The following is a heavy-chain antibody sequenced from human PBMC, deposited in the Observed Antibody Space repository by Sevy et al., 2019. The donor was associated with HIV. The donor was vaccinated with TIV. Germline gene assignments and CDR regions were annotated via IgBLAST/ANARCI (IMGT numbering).Heavy chain of an antibody. D-gene: IGHD3-22*01. CDR3: ETTKDYYESSGCPFDY. J-gene: IGHJ4*02. CDR2: FDPEDGER. Sequence: ASVKVSCKVSGYSLTGLSMHWVRQAPGKGLEWMGSFDPEDGERIYAQKLEGRVTMTEDTSADTAYMELNSLRFEDTAVYYCETTKDYYESSGCPFDYWGQGTLVTVSS. V-gene: IGHV1-24*01. CDR1: GYSLTGLS.